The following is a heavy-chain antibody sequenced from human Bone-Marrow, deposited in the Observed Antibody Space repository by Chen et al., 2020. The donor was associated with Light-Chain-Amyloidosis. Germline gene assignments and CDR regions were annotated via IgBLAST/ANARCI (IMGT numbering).Heavy chain of an antibody. CDR3: ARRRDGYNFDY. Sequence: EVQLEQSGPEVKKPGESLKISCKCSGYTFTNYWIGWVRQMPGNGLEWMGVIYPNDSDARNSPSFEGQVTISANKAITTAYLKWRSLKASDRAMYYCARRRDGYNFDYWGQGTLVTVSS. V-gene: IGHV5-51*01. D-gene: IGHD5-12*01. CDR1: GYTFTNYW. CDR2: IYPNDSDA. J-gene: IGHJ4*02.